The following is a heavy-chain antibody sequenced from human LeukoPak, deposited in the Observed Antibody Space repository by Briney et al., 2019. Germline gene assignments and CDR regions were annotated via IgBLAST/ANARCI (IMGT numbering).Heavy chain of an antibody. CDR3: AKDLGDIRYFDRGHYNWFDP. V-gene: IGHV3-23*01. CDR1: GFTFSSYA. Sequence: GGSLRLSCTASGFTFSSYAMSWVRQAPGKGLEWVSAISGSGGSTYYADSVKGRFTISRDNSKNTLYLQMNSLRAEDTAVYYCAKDLGDIRYFDRGHYNWFDPWGQGTLVTVSS. CDR2: ISGSGGST. J-gene: IGHJ5*02. D-gene: IGHD3-9*01.